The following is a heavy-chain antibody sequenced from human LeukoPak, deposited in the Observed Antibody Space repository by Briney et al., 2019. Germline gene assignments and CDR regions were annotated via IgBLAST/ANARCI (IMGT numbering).Heavy chain of an antibody. D-gene: IGHD3-3*01. Sequence: GASVKVSCKAPGGTFSSYAISWVRQAPGQGLEWMGGIIPIFGTANYAQKFQGRVTITADESTSTAYMELSSLRSEDTAVYYCARGSTIFGVVIPDYYYYYYMDVWGKGTTVTVSS. CDR2: IIPIFGTA. J-gene: IGHJ6*03. CDR3: ARGSTIFGVVIPDYYYYYYMDV. CDR1: GGTFSSYA. V-gene: IGHV1-69*13.